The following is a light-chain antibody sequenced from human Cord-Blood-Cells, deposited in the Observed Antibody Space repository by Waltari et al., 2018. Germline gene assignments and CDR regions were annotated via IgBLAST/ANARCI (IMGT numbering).Light chain of an antibody. Sequence: DIQMTQSPSTLSASVGDRVTITCRASQSISSWLAWYQQKPGKAPKLLIYKASSLESGVPTRFRGSGFGTEFTLTNSNLQPDDFANYYFQQYNSYSTFGQGTKVEIK. CDR3: QQYNSYST. J-gene: IGKJ1*01. CDR1: QSISSW. CDR2: KAS. V-gene: IGKV1-5*03.